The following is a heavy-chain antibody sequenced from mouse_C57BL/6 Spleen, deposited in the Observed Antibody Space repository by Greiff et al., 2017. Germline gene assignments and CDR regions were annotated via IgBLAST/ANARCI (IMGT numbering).Heavy chain of an antibody. J-gene: IGHJ3*01. CDR1: GFSLTSYG. CDR2: IWSGGST. Sequence: QVQLKESGPGLVQPSQSLSITCTVSGFSLTSYGVHWVRQSPGKGLEWLGVIWSGGSTDYNAAFISRLSISKDNSKSQVFFKMNSLQADDTAIYYCARNSDYDGVFAYWGQGTLVTVSA. CDR3: ARNSDYDGVFAY. V-gene: IGHV2-2*01. D-gene: IGHD2-4*01.